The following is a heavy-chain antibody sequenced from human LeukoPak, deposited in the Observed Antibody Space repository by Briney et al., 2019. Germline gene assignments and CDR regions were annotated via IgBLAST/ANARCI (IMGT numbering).Heavy chain of an antibody. CDR3: AKDRNLYYDSSGYTVE. J-gene: IGHJ4*02. V-gene: IGHV3-9*01. D-gene: IGHD3-22*01. Sequence: GGSLRLSCAASGFTFDDYAMHWVRQAPGKGLECVSGIGWNSGSIGYADSVKGRFTISRDNAKNSLYLQMNSLRAEDTALYYCAKDRNLYYDSSGYTVEWGQGTLVTVSS. CDR2: IGWNSGSI. CDR1: GFTFDDYA.